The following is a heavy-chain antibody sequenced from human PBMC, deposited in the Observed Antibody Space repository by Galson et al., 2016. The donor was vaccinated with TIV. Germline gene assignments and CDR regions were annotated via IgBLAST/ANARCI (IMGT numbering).Heavy chain of an antibody. J-gene: IGHJ4*02. CDR2: INPSGGVT. V-gene: IGHV1-46*03. Sequence: SVKVSCKASGYTFTSNYVHWVRQAPGQGLEWMGFINPSGGVTFYTRKFQGRVTMTTDTSTSTVYMEMSSLSSEDAAVYFCARDTRSGYSNGWPPFDYWGQGPLSPSPQ. CDR3: ARDTRSGYSNGWPPFDY. CDR1: GYTFTSNY. D-gene: IGHD6-25*01.